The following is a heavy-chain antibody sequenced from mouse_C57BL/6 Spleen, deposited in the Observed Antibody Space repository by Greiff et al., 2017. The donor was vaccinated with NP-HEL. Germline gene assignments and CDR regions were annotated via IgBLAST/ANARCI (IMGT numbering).Heavy chain of an antibody. J-gene: IGHJ1*03. Sequence: QVQLKESGAELVKPGASVKISCKASGYAFSSYWMNWVKQRPGKGLEWIGQIYPGDGDTNYNGKFKGKATLTADKSSSTAYMQLSSLTSEDSAVYFCARITTVVATYWYFDVWGTGTTVTVSS. V-gene: IGHV1-80*01. D-gene: IGHD1-1*01. CDR1: GYAFSSYW. CDR3: ARITTVVATYWYFDV. CDR2: IYPGDGDT.